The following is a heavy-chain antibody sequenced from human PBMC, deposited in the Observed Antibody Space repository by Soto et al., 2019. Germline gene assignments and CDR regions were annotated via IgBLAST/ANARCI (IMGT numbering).Heavy chain of an antibody. D-gene: IGHD2-15*01. CDR2: IIPILGIA. CDR1: GGTFSSYT. V-gene: IGHV1-69*10. Sequence: GASVKVSCKASGGTFSSYTISWVRQAPGQGLEWMGGIIPILGIANYAQKFQGRVTITADKSTSTAYMELSSLRSEDTAVYYCARAPVGVVVVAATTPFDYWGQGTLVTVSS. CDR3: ARAPVGVVVVAATTPFDY. J-gene: IGHJ4*02.